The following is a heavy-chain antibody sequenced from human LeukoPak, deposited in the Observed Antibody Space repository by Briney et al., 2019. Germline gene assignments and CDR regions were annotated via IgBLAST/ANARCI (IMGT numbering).Heavy chain of an antibody. J-gene: IGHJ4*02. CDR2: ISYDGSNE. V-gene: IGHV3-30*18. CDR3: AKDPGDYSNYRFYFDY. CDR1: GFTFSTYG. D-gene: IGHD4-11*01. Sequence: GGSLRLSCAASGFTFSTYGMHWVRQAPGKGLEWVAVISYDGSNEYYADSVKGRFTISRDNSKNTLYLQMNSLRDEDTALYYCAKDPGDYSNYRFYFDYWGQGTLATVSS.